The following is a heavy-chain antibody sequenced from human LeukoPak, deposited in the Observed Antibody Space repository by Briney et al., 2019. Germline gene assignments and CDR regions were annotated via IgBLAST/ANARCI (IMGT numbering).Heavy chain of an antibody. CDR2: ISSNGSSK. J-gene: IGHJ4*02. CDR3: WRITGELRKETAFDY. Sequence: PGGSLRLSCTASGFTFGDYAMSWVRQAPGKGLEWVSYISSNGSSKYYADFVKGRFTISRDNAKNSLFLQMNSLSAEDTAVYYCWRITGELRKETAFDYWGQGGLVTVSS. CDR1: GFTFGDYA. V-gene: IGHV3-48*03. D-gene: IGHD7-27*01.